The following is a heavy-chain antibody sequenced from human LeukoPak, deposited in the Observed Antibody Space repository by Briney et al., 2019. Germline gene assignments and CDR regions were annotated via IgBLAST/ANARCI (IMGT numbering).Heavy chain of an antibody. Sequence: SVKVSCKASGGTFSSYAISWVRQAPGQGLEWMGGIIPIFGTANYAQKFQGRVTITADESTSTAYMELSSLRSEDTAVYYCARCGYCSSTSCPYYFDYWGQGTLVTVSS. CDR2: IIPIFGTA. J-gene: IGHJ4*02. D-gene: IGHD2-2*01. CDR3: ARCGYCSSTSCPYYFDY. CDR1: GGTFSSYA. V-gene: IGHV1-69*13.